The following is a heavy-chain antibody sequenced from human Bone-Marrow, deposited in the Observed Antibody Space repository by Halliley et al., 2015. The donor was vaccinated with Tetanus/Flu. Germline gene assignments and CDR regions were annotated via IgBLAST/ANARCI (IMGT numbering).Heavy chain of an antibody. Sequence: MQLVQSGAEVKKPGESLKISCKGSGYSFTTYWIGWVRQVPGQGLELMGLIFPGDSDTWYSPSFQGQVIISADKSVSSAYLQWSPLKASDTAIYYCAALIAASHFTDYWGQGTLVIVSS. J-gene: IGHJ4*02. D-gene: IGHD6-13*01. V-gene: IGHV5-51*01. CDR2: IFPGDSDT. CDR1: GYSFTTYW. CDR3: AALIAASHFTDY.